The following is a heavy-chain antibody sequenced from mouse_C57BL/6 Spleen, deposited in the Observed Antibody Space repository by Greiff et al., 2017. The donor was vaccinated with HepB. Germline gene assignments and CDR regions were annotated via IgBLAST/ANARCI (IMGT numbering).Heavy chain of an antibody. Sequence: VKVVEPGPGLVQPSQSLSITCTVSGFSLTSYGVHWVRQSPGKGLEWLGVIWSGGSTDYNAAFISRLSISKDNSKSQVFFKMNSLQADDTAIYYCARTGTRYYFDYWGQGTTLTVSS. D-gene: IGHD4-1*01. V-gene: IGHV2-2*01. J-gene: IGHJ2*01. CDR3: ARTGTRYYFDY. CDR2: IWSGGST. CDR1: GFSLTSYG.